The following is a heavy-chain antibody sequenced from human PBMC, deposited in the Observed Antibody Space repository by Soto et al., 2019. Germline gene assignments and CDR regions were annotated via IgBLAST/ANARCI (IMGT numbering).Heavy chain of an antibody. CDR3: ARESMRGYRGYDILRGQFDH. D-gene: IGHD5-12*01. V-gene: IGHV3-66*01. CDR1: GFTVSYNY. CDR2: IYTGGKT. J-gene: IGHJ4*02. Sequence: GGSLRLSCVASGFTVSYNYMTWVRQAPGKGLEWISIIYTGGKTYYGDSVKGRFTISKDTSQNTVFLHMENLRAEDTAVYYCARESMRGYRGYDILRGQFDHWGQGTRVTVSS.